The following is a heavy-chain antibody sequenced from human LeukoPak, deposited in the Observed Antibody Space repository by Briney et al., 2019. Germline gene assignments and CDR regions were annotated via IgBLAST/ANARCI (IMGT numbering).Heavy chain of an antibody. V-gene: IGHV3-21*01. J-gene: IGHJ4*02. CDR3: ARRGSDDFWSGPRPYYFDY. CDR1: GFTFSSYT. CDR2: ISSNSSYI. Sequence: GGSLRLPCVASGFTFSSYTMNWVRQAPGKGLERVSSISSNSSYIYYADSVKGRFTISRDNAKNSLYLQVNSLRAEDTAVYYCARRGSDDFWSGPRPYYFDYWGQGTLVTVSS. D-gene: IGHD3-3*01.